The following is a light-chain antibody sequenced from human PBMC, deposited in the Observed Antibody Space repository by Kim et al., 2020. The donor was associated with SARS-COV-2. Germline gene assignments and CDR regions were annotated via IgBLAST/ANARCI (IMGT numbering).Light chain of an antibody. CDR3: QQRGS. V-gene: IGKV3-11*01. CDR2: EES. CDR1: QGVSNY. Sequence: VALSLSPGDRATLCCRASQGVSNYLAWYQQKPGQAPRLLIYEESKRAAGIPARFSGSGSGTDFTLTISRLEPGDSAVYFCQQRGSFGQGTRLEIK. J-gene: IGKJ5*01.